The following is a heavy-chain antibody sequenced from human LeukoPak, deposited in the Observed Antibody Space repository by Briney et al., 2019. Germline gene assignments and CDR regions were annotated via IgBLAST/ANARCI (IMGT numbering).Heavy chain of an antibody. V-gene: IGHV1-46*01. J-gene: IGHJ1*01. D-gene: IGHD6-13*01. CDR1: GYTFTSYY. CDR2: INPSGGST. Sequence: GASVKVSCKASGYTFTSYYMHWVRQAPGQGLEWMGIINPSGGSTSYAQKFQGRVTMTRDTSISTAYMELSRLRSDDTAVYYCARDGRSSRAEHWGQGTLVTVSS. CDR3: ARDGRSSRAEH.